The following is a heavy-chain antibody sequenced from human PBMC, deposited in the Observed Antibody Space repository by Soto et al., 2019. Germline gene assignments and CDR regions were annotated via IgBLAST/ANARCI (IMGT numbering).Heavy chain of an antibody. V-gene: IGHV4-30-2*01. CDR3: ARASLGWLLSFFDY. J-gene: IGHJ4*02. CDR2: IYHNGST. Sequence: SETLSLTCAVSGGSISRGGYSWSWIRQPPGKGLECIGYIYHNGSTYYNPSLKSRVTISADRSKNQFSLKLTSVTAADTAVYYCARASLGWLLSFFDYWGQGTLVTVSS. CDR1: GGSISRGGYS. D-gene: IGHD3-3*01.